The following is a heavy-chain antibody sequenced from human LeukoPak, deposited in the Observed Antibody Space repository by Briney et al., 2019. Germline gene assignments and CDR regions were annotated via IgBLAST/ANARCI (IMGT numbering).Heavy chain of an antibody. CDR2: ITGYGDT. V-gene: IGHV3-23*01. D-gene: IGHD6-19*01. Sequence: GGSLRLSCAASGVTFSNFAMMWVRQAPGTGLQWVSTITGYGDTFYADSVRGRFTIFRDTSMNTLFLQMNSLGAEDTAVYYCAKGAVAGKVDWFDPWGEGTLVSVSS. J-gene: IGHJ5*02. CDR3: AKGAVAGKVDWFDP. CDR1: GVTFSNFA.